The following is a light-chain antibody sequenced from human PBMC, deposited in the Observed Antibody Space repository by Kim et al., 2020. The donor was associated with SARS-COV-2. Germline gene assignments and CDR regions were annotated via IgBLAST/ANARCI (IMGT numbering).Light chain of an antibody. V-gene: IGKV1-17*03. CDR1: QGISND. J-gene: IGKJ1*01. Sequence: DIHMTQSPSSMSASVGDRVTITCRASQGISNDLAWSQQKPGKVPKLLIYAASNLQTGVPSRFSGSGSGTEFTLTISSLQPEDFATYYCLQHNDYPRTFGQGTKVDIK. CDR2: AAS. CDR3: LQHNDYPRT.